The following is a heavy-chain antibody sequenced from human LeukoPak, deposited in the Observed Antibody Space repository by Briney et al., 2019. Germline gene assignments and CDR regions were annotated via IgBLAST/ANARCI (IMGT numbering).Heavy chain of an antibody. Sequence: GGSLRLSCAASGFTFSSYIMNWVRQAPGKGLEWVSSISTSSIYIYYADSLKGRFTISRDNAKNSLYLQMNSLRAEDTAVYYCAEDPTHFRVWDDYDNTRLNYWGQGTLVTVSS. D-gene: IGHD3-22*01. J-gene: IGHJ4*02. CDR3: AEDPTHFRVWDDYDNTRLNY. V-gene: IGHV3-21*01. CDR1: GFTFSSYI. CDR2: ISTSSIYI.